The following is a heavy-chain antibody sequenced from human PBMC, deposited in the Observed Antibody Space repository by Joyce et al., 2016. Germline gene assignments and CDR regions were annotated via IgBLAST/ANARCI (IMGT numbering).Heavy chain of an antibody. Sequence: QVHLVETGGGVVQPGRSLRLSFTASGFTFSSSAMYWVRQAPGKGPEWLELIIYDGTNKYYADSVKGRFTVSRDNSKNTLYLQLSNLRPEDTAVYYCTRSFGELNHWGQGTLVTVSS. D-gene: IGHD3-10*01. CDR1: GFTFSSSA. J-gene: IGHJ5*02. CDR3: TRSFGELNH. CDR2: IIYDGTNK. V-gene: IGHV3-30-3*01.